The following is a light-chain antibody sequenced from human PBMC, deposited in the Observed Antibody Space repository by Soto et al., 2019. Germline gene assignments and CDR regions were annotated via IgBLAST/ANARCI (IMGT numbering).Light chain of an antibody. Sequence: AIQMTQSPSSLSASVGDRVTITCRASQGIRSELGWYQQKPGKAPYLLISDVSSLERGVPSRFSGSGSGTEFTLTISSMQPDDFATFYCQQYNGYSRTFGQGTKVDIK. CDR2: DVS. CDR1: QGIRSE. CDR3: QQYNGYSRT. V-gene: IGKV1-13*02. J-gene: IGKJ1*01.